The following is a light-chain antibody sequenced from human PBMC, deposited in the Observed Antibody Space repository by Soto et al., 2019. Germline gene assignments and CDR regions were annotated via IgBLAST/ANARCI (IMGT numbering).Light chain of an antibody. CDR1: QSVSSN. CDR2: GAF. CDR3: QQYNNWPPYT. V-gene: IGKV3-15*01. J-gene: IGKJ2*01. Sequence: EIVMTQSPATLSVSPGERATLSCRASQSVSSNLAWYQQKPGQAPRLLIYGAFTKATGIPARFSGSGSGTEFTLTISSLQSEEFAVYYCQQYNNWPPYTFGQGTKLEIK.